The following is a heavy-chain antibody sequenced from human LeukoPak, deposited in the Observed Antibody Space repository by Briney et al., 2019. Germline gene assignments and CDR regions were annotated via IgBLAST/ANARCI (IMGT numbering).Heavy chain of an antibody. J-gene: IGHJ4*02. CDR3: ARRVDSSSWSRFDY. CDR1: GGSISSDY. Sequence: SETLSLTCTVSGGSISSDYWSWIRQPPGKGLEWIGYIYYSGSTNYNPSLKSRVTISVDTSKNQFSLKLSSVTAADTAVYYCARRVDSSSWSRFDYWGQGTLVTVSS. V-gene: IGHV4-59*08. D-gene: IGHD6-13*01. CDR2: IYYSGST.